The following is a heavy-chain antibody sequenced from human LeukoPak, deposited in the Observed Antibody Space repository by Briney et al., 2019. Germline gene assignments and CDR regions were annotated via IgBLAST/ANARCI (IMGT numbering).Heavy chain of an antibody. V-gene: IGHV3-66*01. CDR1: GFIVSSYY. J-gene: IGHJ5*02. CDR2: LYSGGST. Sequence: GGSLRLSCAASGFIVSSYYMSWVRQAPGKGLDWVSVLYSGGSTYYADSVKGRFTISRDSSKNMLYLQMNSLRDEDTAVYYCGRGHPIAAGLDPWGQGTLVTVSS. D-gene: IGHD6-13*01. CDR3: GRGHPIAAGLDP.